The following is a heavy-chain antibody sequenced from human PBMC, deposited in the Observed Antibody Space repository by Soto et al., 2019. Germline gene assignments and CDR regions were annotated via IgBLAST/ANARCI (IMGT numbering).Heavy chain of an antibody. CDR1: GFTFSSYA. CDR3: AKRTVGWYFDL. J-gene: IGHJ2*01. CDR2: ISGSGGST. D-gene: IGHD4-17*01. Sequence: EVQLLESGGGLVQPGGSLRLSCAASGFTFSSYAMNWVRQAPGQGLEWVSVISGSGGSTYYADAVKGRFTISRDKSKHTLYLQMNSLRAEDTAVYYCAKRTVGWYFDLWGRGTLVTVSS. V-gene: IGHV3-23*01.